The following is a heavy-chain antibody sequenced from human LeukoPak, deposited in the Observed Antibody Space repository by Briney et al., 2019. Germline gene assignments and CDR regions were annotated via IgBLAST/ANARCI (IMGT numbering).Heavy chain of an antibody. CDR1: VYTFTGYY. CDR3: ARVDTALDYYYYYGMDV. Sequence: SVKVSCKVSVYTFTGYYMDWVRRAPGQGLEWMGWINPNSGGTNYAQKFQGRVNMTRDTSISTAYMELSRLRSDDTAVYYCARVDTALDYYYYYGMDVWGQGTTVTVSS. D-gene: IGHD5-18*01. CDR2: INPNSGGT. J-gene: IGHJ6*02. V-gene: IGHV1-2*02.